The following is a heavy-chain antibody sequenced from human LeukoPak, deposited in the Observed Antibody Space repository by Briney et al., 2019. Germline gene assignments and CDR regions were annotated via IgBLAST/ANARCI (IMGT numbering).Heavy chain of an antibody. CDR1: GYTFTSYG. V-gene: IGHV1-18*01. D-gene: IGHD4-17*01. J-gene: IGHJ4*02. CDR2: ISAYNGNT. CDR3: ARDRDKKWTTVTPDY. Sequence: GASVKVSCKASGYTFTSYGISWVRQAPGQGLEWMGWISAYNGNTNYAQKLQGRVTMTTDTSTSTAYMELRSLRSDDTAVYYCARDRDKKWTTVTPDYWGQGTLVTVSS.